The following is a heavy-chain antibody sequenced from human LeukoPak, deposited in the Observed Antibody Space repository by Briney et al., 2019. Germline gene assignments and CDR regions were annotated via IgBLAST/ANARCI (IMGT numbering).Heavy chain of an antibody. CDR1: GDSTSSSY. J-gene: IGHJ3*02. V-gene: IGHV4-59*08. CDR3: ARAPFYGSNSRGAFDI. Sequence: SETLSLTCTVSGDSTSSSYWSWIRQPPGKGLEWIGHIYYSGSTNYNPSLKSRVTISVDTSKNQFSLNLSSVTAADTAVYFCARAPFYGSNSRGAFDIWGQGTMVAVSS. CDR2: IYYSGST. D-gene: IGHD4-23*01.